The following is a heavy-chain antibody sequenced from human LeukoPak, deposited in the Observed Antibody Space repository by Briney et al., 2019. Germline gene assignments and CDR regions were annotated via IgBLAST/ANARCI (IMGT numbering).Heavy chain of an antibody. CDR1: GGFFSGSS. CDR3: AENLAF. V-gene: IGHV4-34*01. Sequence: SETLSLTCAVHGGFFSGSSWSWIRQSPGKGLEWIGEISLSGSTIYNPSLNSRVTISLDTSKNQFSLRLSPVTAADTALYYCAENLAFWGQGTLVTVSS. J-gene: IGHJ4*02. CDR2: ISLSGST.